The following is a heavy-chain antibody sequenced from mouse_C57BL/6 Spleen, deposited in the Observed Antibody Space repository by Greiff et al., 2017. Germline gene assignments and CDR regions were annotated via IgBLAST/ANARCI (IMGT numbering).Heavy chain of an antibody. CDR3: ARYYYGSSYVDY. D-gene: IGHD1-1*01. V-gene: IGHV1-53*01. J-gene: IGHJ2*01. Sequence: QVQLQQPGTELVKPGASVKLSCKASGYTFTSYWMHWVKQRPGQGLEWIGNINPSNGGTNYNEKVKSTATLTVDKSSSTAYMQLSSLASEDSAVYYCARYYYGSSYVDYWGQGTTLTVSS. CDR2: INPSNGGT. CDR1: GYTFTSYW.